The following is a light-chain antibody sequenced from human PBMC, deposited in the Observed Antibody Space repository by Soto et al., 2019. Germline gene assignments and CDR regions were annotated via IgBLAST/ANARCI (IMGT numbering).Light chain of an antibody. V-gene: IGKV4-1*01. CDR2: WAS. CDR1: QSVLYSSNNKNY. J-gene: IGKJ4*01. Sequence: EIVMTQSPDSLAVSLGERATINCKSSQSVLYSSNNKNYLAWYQQKPGQPPKLLIYWASTREFGVPDRFSGSGSGTDFTLTISSLQAEDVAVYYCQQYYSTPLTFGGGTKVEIK. CDR3: QQYYSTPLT.